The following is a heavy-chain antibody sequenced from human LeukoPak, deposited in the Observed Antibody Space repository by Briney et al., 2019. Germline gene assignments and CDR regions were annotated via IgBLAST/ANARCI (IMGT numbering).Heavy chain of an antibody. CDR1: GDSVSSNSAA. J-gene: IGHJ6*03. V-gene: IGHV6-1*01. Sequence: SQTLSLTYAISGDSVSSNSAAWNWIRQSPSGGLEWLGRTYYRSKWYNDYAVSVKSRITINPDTSKNQFSLQLNSVTPEDTAVYYCARHNRIAARPVDYYYYMDVWGKGTTVTVSS. D-gene: IGHD6-6*01. CDR2: TYYRSKWYN. CDR3: ARHNRIAARPVDYYYYMDV.